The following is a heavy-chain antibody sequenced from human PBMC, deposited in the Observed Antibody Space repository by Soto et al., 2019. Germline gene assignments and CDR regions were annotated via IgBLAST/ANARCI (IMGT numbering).Heavy chain of an antibody. CDR3: ARGATVTQFDY. V-gene: IGHV4-61*01. Sequence: PSECMSLACTVSGVSVSSGSFYWAWIRQPPGKGLEWIGFGSYSGTTNYKPSLKSRVTISVDTSRSQISLKVSSLTAADTAVYYCARGATVTQFDYWGRGTLVTVSS. CDR1: GVSVSSGSFY. J-gene: IGHJ4*02. CDR2: GSYSGTT. D-gene: IGHD4-17*01.